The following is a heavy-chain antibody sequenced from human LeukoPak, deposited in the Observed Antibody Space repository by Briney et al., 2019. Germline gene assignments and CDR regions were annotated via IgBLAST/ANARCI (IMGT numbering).Heavy chain of an antibody. CDR1: GYTFTGYY. D-gene: IGHD5-24*01. CDR3: AREGLVEMATIFDY. V-gene: IGHV1-2*02. CDR2: INPNSGGT. J-gene: IGHJ4*02. Sequence: ASVKVSCKASGYTFTGYYMHWVRQAPGQGLEWMGWINPNSGGTNYAQKFQGRVTMTRDMSISTAYMELSRLRSDDTAVYYCAREGLVEMATIFDYWGQGTLVTVSS.